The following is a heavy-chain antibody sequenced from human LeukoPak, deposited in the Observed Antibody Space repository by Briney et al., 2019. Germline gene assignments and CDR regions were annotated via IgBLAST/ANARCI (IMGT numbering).Heavy chain of an antibody. CDR1: GFTVSSNY. J-gene: IGHJ6*02. Sequence: GGSLRLSCAASGFTVSSNYMSWVRQAPGKGLEWVSVIYSGGSTYYADSVKGRFTISRDNSKNTLYLQMNSLRAEDTAEYYCAREVTVTDNTYYGMDVWGQGTTVTVSS. CDR3: AREVTVTDNTYYGMDV. V-gene: IGHV3-66*01. CDR2: IYSGGST. D-gene: IGHD4-17*01.